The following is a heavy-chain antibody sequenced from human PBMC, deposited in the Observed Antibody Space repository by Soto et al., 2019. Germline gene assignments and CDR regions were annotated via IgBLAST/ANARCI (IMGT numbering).Heavy chain of an antibody. CDR3: ARDPLITIFGVVRHPDLGYMDV. D-gene: IGHD3-3*01. CDR1: GFTFSSYS. Sequence: GGSLRLSCAASGFTFSSYSMNWVRQAPGKGLEWVSYISSSSSTIYYADSVKGRFTISRDNAKNSLYLQMNSLRAEDTAVYYCARDPLITIFGVVRHPDLGYMDVWGKGTTVTVSS. V-gene: IGHV3-48*01. CDR2: ISSSSSTI. J-gene: IGHJ6*03.